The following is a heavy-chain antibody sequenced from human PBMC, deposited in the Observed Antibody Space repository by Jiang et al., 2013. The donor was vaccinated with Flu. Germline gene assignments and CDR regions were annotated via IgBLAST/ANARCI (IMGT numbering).Heavy chain of an antibody. CDR2: VYSNGVT. J-gene: IGHJ4*02. CDR1: GFTVSGNY. Sequence: VQLVESGGGLVQPGGSLRLSCAASGFTVSGNYMNWVRQAPGKGLEWVSVVYSNGVTYYADSVKGRFTISRDNSKNTLFLQMNSLRAEDTALYYCARATVAAADPVHFDYWGQGTLVTVSS. V-gene: IGHV3-66*01. D-gene: IGHD6-13*01. CDR3: ARATVAAADPVHFDY.